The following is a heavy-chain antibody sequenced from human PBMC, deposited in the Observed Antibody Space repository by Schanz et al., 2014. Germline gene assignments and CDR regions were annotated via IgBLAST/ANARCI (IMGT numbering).Heavy chain of an antibody. CDR1: GFTFSRYW. Sequence: EVQLSGSGGGLVQPGGSLRLCCVASGFTFSRYWMTWVRQAPGKGLEWVANIKQDGSAKNYVDSVKGRFTISRDNPKNSLCLQMNSLRAEDTALYYCARVLGGDEGLDQWGQGTLVTVSS. D-gene: IGHD4-17*01. CDR2: IKQDGSAK. CDR3: ARVLGGDEGLDQ. V-gene: IGHV3-7*01. J-gene: IGHJ4*02.